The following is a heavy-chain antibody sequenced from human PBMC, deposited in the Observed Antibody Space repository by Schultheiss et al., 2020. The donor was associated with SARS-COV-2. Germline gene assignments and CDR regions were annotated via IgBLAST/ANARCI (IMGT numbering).Heavy chain of an antibody. CDR3: ARPYYDFWSGYLEYFQH. V-gene: IGHV3-53*01. CDR2: IYSGGST. J-gene: IGHJ1*01. CDR1: GFTVSSNY. Sequence: GGSLRLSCAASGFTVSSNYMSWVRQAPGKGLEWVSVIYSGGSTYYADSVKGRFTISRDNSKNTLYLQMNSLRAEDMAVYYCARPYYDFWSGYLEYFQHWGQGTLVTVSS. D-gene: IGHD3-3*01.